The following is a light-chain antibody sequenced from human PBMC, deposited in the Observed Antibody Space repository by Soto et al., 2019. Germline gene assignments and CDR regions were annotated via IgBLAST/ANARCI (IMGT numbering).Light chain of an antibody. V-gene: IGKV3-11*01. CDR2: DVS. CDR3: QQRRKWPLT. J-gene: IGKJ4*01. CDR1: QNISNS. Sequence: EIVLTQSPDTLSLSPGERATLSCRSSQNISNSVAWYQQKPGQAPRLLIYDVSKRAAGVTDRFSGSGSGTDFNLIISSLEPEDFAVYSCQQRRKWPLTVGGGTNIEIK.